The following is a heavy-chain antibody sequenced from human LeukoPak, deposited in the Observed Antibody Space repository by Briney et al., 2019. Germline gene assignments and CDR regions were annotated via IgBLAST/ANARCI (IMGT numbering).Heavy chain of an antibody. CDR2: ISGSGGST. CDR1: GFSFRNYG. CDR3: AKRRDYFDY. Sequence: SGGSLRLSCAASGFSFRNYGMNWVRQAPGKGLEWVSAISGSGGSTYYADSVKGRFTISRDNSKNTLYLQMNSLRAEDTAVYYCAKRRDYFDYWGQGTLVTVSS. J-gene: IGHJ4*02. V-gene: IGHV3-23*01.